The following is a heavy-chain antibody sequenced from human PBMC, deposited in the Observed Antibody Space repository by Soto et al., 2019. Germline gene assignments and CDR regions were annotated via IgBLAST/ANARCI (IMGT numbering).Heavy chain of an antibody. Sequence: GGSLRLSCAASGFTFSSYAMSWVRQAPGKGLEWVSAISGSGGSTYYADSVKGRFTISRDNSKNTLYLQMNSLRAEDTAVYYCAKISDYDFWSGPDYYYYGMDVWGQGTTVTVSS. V-gene: IGHV3-23*01. CDR1: GFTFSSYA. CDR2: ISGSGGST. CDR3: AKISDYDFWSGPDYYYYGMDV. J-gene: IGHJ6*02. D-gene: IGHD3-3*01.